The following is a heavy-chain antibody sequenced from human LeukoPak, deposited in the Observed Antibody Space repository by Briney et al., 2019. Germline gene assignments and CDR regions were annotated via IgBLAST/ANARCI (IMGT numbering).Heavy chain of an antibody. V-gene: IGHV3-30*02. D-gene: IGHD3-10*01. CDR2: IRYDGSNK. CDR1: GFTFSSYG. J-gene: IGHJ6*03. Sequence: GSLRLSCAASGFTFSSYGMHWVRQAPGKGLEWVAFIRYDGSNKYYADSVKGRFTISRDNAKNSLYLQMNSLRAEDTAVYYCARESIWFGELPAYYYYYMDVWGKGTTVTVSS. CDR3: ARESIWFGELPAYYYYYMDV.